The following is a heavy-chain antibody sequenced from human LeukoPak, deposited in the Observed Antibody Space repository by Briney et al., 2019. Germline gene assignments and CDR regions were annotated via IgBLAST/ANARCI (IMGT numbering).Heavy chain of an antibody. CDR1: GYTFTGYY. D-gene: IGHD3-22*01. Sequence: ASVKVSCKASGYTFTGYYMHWVRQAPGQGLEWMGWINPNSGGTNYAQKFQGWVTMTRDTSISTAYMELSRLRSDDTAVYYCARDRNDSSGYPDYWGQGTLVTVSS. CDR3: ARDRNDSSGYPDY. V-gene: IGHV1-2*04. CDR2: INPNSGGT. J-gene: IGHJ4*02.